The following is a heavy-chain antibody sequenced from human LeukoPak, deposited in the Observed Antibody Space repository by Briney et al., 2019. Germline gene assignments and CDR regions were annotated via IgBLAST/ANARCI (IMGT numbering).Heavy chain of an antibody. CDR2: ISYDGSNK. D-gene: IGHD5-24*01. CDR3: AKSLRPDGYNIADFDY. Sequence: GGSLRLSYAASGFTFSSYAMHWVRQAPGKGLEWVAVISYDGSNKYYADSVKGRFTISRDNSKNTLYLQMNSLRAEDTAVYYCAKSLRPDGYNIADFDYWGQGTLVTVSS. J-gene: IGHJ4*02. CDR1: GFTFSSYA. V-gene: IGHV3-30*04.